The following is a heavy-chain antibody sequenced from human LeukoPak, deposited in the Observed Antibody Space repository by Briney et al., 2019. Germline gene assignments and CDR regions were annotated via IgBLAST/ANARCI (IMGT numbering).Heavy chain of an antibody. V-gene: IGHV4-59*01. Sequence: GSLRLSCAASGFTFSSYSMNWVRQAPGKGLEWIGYIYYTGTTDYNPSLKSRVTISVDTSNNLFSLKMRSVTAADTAVYYCARDGAGSNWQYFDSWGQGTLVTVSS. D-gene: IGHD6-13*01. CDR1: GFTFSSYS. CDR3: ARDGAGSNWQYFDS. J-gene: IGHJ4*02. CDR2: IYYTGTT.